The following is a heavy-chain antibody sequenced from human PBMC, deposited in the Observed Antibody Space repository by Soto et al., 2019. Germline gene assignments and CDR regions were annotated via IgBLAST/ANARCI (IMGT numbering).Heavy chain of an antibody. CDR2: VYYTGTT. D-gene: IGHD3-3*01. J-gene: IGHJ5*02. CDR1: GGFVSSASYF. V-gene: IGHV4-61*01. Sequence: QVQLQESGPGLVKSSETLSLTCTVSGGFVSSASYFWRWIRQPPGQEMEFIAYVYYTGTTKYSPSLMSRASISLATYKNQFSLNLSSVTTADTVMYHCARMRFGEAPYLFDTWGQGLLVTV. CDR3: ARMRFGEAPYLFDT.